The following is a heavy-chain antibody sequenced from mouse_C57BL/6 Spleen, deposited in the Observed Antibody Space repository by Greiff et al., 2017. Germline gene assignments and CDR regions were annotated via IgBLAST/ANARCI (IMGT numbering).Heavy chain of an antibody. D-gene: IGHD4-1*02. CDR2: IDPSDSYT. V-gene: IGHV1-69*01. CDR3: ARGETNWYYFDY. Sequence: VQLQQPGAELVMPGASVKLSCKASGYTFTSYWMHWVKQRPGQGLEWIGEIDPSDSYTKYNQKLKGKSTLTVDKASSTANMQLSSLTSEDSAVYYCARGETNWYYFDYWGQGTTRTVSS. J-gene: IGHJ2*01. CDR1: GYTFTSYW.